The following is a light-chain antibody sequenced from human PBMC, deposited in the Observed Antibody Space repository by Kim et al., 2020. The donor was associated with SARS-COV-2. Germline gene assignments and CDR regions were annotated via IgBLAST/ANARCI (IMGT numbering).Light chain of an antibody. CDR3: QQFNNYPF. J-gene: IGKJ4*01. V-gene: IGKV1D-13*01. Sequence: SASVGDRVTITCRASQGSSSALAWYQQKPGKAPKLLIYDASSLESGVPSRFSGSGSGTDFTLTISSLQPEDFATYYCQQFNNYPFFGGGTKVDIK. CDR1: QGSSSA. CDR2: DAS.